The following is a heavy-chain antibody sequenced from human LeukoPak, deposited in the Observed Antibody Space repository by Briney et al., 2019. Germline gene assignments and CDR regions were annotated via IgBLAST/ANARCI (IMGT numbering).Heavy chain of an antibody. CDR3: ARVDYGSGSYYAFDI. Sequence: PGGSLRLSCAASGFTFSSYAMHWVRQAPGKGLEWVAVISYDGSNKYYADSVKGRFTISRDNSKNTLYLQMNSLRAEDTAVYCCARVDYGSGSYYAFDIWGQGTMVTVSS. CDR1: GFTFSSYA. D-gene: IGHD3-10*01. CDR2: ISYDGSNK. J-gene: IGHJ3*02. V-gene: IGHV3-30*04.